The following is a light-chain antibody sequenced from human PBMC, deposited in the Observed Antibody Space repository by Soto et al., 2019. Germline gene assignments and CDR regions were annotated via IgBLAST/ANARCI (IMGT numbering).Light chain of an antibody. CDR3: CSYTSDNTYV. CDR1: SSDVGGYNY. Sequence: QSVLTQPASVSGSPGQSITISCTGTSSDVGGYNYVSWYQQHPGKAPKLMIYDVSNRPSGVSNRFSGSKSGNTASLTISALHAEDETDYYCCSYTSDNTYVFGTGTKVTV. V-gene: IGLV2-14*03. J-gene: IGLJ1*01. CDR2: DVS.